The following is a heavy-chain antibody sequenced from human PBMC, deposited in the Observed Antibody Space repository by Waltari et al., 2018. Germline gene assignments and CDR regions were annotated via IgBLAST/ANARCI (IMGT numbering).Heavy chain of an antibody. Sequence: QVQLVQSGSELKKPGASVKVSCKASGYTFTSYAMNWVRQAPGQGLEWMGGIIPIFGTANYAQKFQGRVTITADESTSTAYMELSSLRSEDTAVYYCAREGIVGATTGYYFDYWGQGTLVTVSS. CDR3: AREGIVGATTGYYFDY. CDR2: IIPIFGTA. D-gene: IGHD1-26*01. CDR1: GYTFTSYA. J-gene: IGHJ4*02. V-gene: IGHV1-69*01.